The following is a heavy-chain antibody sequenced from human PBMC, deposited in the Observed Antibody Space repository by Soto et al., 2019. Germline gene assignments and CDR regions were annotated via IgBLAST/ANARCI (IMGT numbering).Heavy chain of an antibody. CDR1: GGTFSSYA. V-gene: IGHV1-69*13. CDR3: ARGAITIFGVVAGGMDV. Sequence: GASVKVSCKASGGTFSSYAISWVRQAPGQGLEWMGGIIPIFGTANYAQKFQGRVTITADESTSTAYMELSSLRSEDTAVYYCARGAITIFGVVAGGMDVWGQGTTVTVSS. J-gene: IGHJ6*02. CDR2: IIPIFGTA. D-gene: IGHD3-3*01.